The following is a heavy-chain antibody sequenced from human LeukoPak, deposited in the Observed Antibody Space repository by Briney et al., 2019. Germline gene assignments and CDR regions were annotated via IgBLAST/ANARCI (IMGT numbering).Heavy chain of an antibody. D-gene: IGHD1-26*01. CDR2: ISSSSSYI. J-gene: IGHJ3*02. CDR3: ARDKAGATVLAAFDI. V-gene: IGHV3-21*01. Sequence: KPGGSLRLSCAASGFTFSSYSMNWVRQAPGKELEWVSSISSSSSYIYYADSVKGRFTISRDNAKNSLYLQMNSLRAEDTAVYYCARDKAGATVLAAFDIWGQGTMVTVSS. CDR1: GFTFSSYS.